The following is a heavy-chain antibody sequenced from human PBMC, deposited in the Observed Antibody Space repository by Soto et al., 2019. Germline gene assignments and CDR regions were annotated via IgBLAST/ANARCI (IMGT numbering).Heavy chain of an antibody. Sequence: QITLKESGPTLVKPTQTLTLTCTFSGFSLSTSGVGVGWIRQPPGKALEWLALIYWDDDKRYSPSLKSRLTITKDTSKNQVVLTMTNMDPVDTATYYCEHGVYDILTGPHFDYWGQGTLVTVSS. CDR3: EHGVYDILTGPHFDY. V-gene: IGHV2-5*02. J-gene: IGHJ4*02. D-gene: IGHD3-9*01. CDR2: IYWDDDK. CDR1: GFSLSTSGVG.